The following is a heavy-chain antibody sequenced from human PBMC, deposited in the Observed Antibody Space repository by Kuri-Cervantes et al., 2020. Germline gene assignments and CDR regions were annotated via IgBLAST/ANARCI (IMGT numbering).Heavy chain of an antibody. CDR1: GLTFSSYW. V-gene: IGHV3-7*01. D-gene: IGHD3-10*01. Sequence: GESLKISCAASGLTFSSYWMSWVRQAPGKGLEWVANIKQDGSEKYYADSVKGRFTISRDNSKNTLYLQMNSLRAEDTAVYYCATYEGYGSGNLYYYYGMDVWGQGTTVTVSS. J-gene: IGHJ6*02. CDR2: IKQDGSEK. CDR3: ATYEGYGSGNLYYYYGMDV.